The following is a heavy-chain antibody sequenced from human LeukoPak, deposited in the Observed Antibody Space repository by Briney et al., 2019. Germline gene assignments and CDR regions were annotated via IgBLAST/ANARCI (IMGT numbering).Heavy chain of an antibody. CDR2: ISTNGGGT. CDR1: GFAFSNYA. V-gene: IGHV3-64D*09. D-gene: IGHD3-22*01. CDR3: VKLDWGYYYDT. Sequence: PGGSLRLSCSASGFAFSNYAMHWVRQAPGKGLEYVSAISTNGGGTYYADSVKGRFTISRDNSKNTLYLQMSSLRAEDTALHYCVKLDWGYYYDTWGQGTLVTVSS. J-gene: IGHJ5*02.